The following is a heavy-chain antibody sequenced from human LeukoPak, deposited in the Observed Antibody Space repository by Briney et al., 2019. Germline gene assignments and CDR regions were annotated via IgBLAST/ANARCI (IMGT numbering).Heavy chain of an antibody. V-gene: IGHV4-34*01. D-gene: IGHD6-19*01. CDR2: INHSGST. Sequence: PSETLSLTCAVYGGSFSGYYWSWIRQPPGKGLEWIGEINHSGSTNSNPSLKTRVTISVDTSKNQFSLKLSSVTAADTAVYYCARVYSSGWYRINYWGQGTLVTVSS. J-gene: IGHJ4*02. CDR1: GGSFSGYY. CDR3: ARVYSSGWYRINY.